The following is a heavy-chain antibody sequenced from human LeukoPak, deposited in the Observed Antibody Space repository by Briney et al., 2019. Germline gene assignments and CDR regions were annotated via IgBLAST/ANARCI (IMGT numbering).Heavy chain of an antibody. CDR2: INPNSGGT. D-gene: IGHD3-22*01. J-gene: IGHJ4*02. Sequence: ASVKVFCKASGYTFTGYYMHWVRQAPGQGLEWMGWINPNSGGTNYAQKFQGRVTMTRDTSISTAYMELSRLRSDDTAVYYCARDPIYYDSSGYYYYWGQGTLVTVSS. V-gene: IGHV1-2*02. CDR3: ARDPIYYDSSGYYYY. CDR1: GYTFTGYY.